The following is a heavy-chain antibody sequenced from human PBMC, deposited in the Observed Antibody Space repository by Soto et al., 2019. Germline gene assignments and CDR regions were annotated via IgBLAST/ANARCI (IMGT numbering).Heavy chain of an antibody. V-gene: IGHV3-11*05. Sequence: QVQLVESGGGLVKPGGSLRLSCAASGFTFSDYYMSWLRQAPGKGLARVSYISSSSSYTNYADFVKGRFTISRDNDKNVLYLQMNVLRAEHTAVCYCARRLLPYWYFDLWVRGTLVTVSS. J-gene: IGHJ2*01. CDR3: ARRLLPYWYFDL. CDR2: ISSSSSYT. CDR1: GFTFSDYY.